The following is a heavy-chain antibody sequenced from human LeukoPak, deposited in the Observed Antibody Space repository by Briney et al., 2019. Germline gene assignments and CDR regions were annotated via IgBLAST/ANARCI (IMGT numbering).Heavy chain of an antibody. D-gene: IGHD6-13*01. CDR2: ISAYNGNT. CDR3: ARANMYSIDYYYMDV. V-gene: IGHV1-18*01. Sequence: GASVKVSCKASGYTFTSYGISWVRQAPGQGLEWMGWISAYNGNTNYAQKLQGRVTMTTDISTSTAYMELRSLRSDDTAVYYCARANMYSIDYYYMDVWGKGTTVTVSS. J-gene: IGHJ6*03. CDR1: GYTFTSYG.